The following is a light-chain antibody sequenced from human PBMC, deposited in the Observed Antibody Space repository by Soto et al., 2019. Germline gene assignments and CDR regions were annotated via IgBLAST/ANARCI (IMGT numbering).Light chain of an antibody. CDR1: QSVSNSY. J-gene: IGKJ4*01. CDR2: GAS. Sequence: EILLTQSPGTLSLSPGERATLSCRASQSVSNSYLAWYQQKPGQAPRLLIYGASSRATGTPDRFSGSGSGTDFTLPISRLEAEDCAVYYCQQYSSSPLTFGGGTKVEIK. CDR3: QQYSSSPLT. V-gene: IGKV3-20*01.